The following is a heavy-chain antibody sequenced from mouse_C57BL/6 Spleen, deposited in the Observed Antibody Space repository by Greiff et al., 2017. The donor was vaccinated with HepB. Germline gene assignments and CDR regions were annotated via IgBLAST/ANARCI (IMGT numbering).Heavy chain of an antibody. D-gene: IGHD1-1*01. V-gene: IGHV5-17*01. CDR1: GFTFSDYG. CDR2: ISSGSSTI. Sequence: EVNLVESGGGLVKPGGSLKLSCAASGFTFSDYGMHWVRQAPEKGLEWVAYISSGSSTIYYADTVKGRFTISRDNAKNTLFLQMTSLRSEDTAMYYCARKDYYGSRGWYFDVWGTGTTVTVSS. J-gene: IGHJ1*03. CDR3: ARKDYYGSRGWYFDV.